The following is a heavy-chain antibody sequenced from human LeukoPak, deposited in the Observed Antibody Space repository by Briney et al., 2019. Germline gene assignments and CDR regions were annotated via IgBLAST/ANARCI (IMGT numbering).Heavy chain of an antibody. D-gene: IGHD2-21*02. J-gene: IGHJ6*03. CDR3: AREDGTANGYMDV. CDR2: INWNGYST. V-gene: IGHV3-20*04. Sequence: GGSLRLSCAASGFTFGSYGMSWVRQAPGKGLEWVSGINWNGYSTGHADSVKGRFTISRDNAKNSLYLQMNSLRVEDTALYYCAREDGTANGYMDVWGKGTTVTVSS. CDR1: GFTFGSYG.